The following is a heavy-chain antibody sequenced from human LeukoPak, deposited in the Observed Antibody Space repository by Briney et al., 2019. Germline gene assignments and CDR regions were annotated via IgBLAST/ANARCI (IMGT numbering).Heavy chain of an antibody. D-gene: IGHD2-8*01. J-gene: IGHJ4*02. V-gene: IGHV4-59*01. CDR1: GGSLSSYY. CDR3: ASNTLDCTNGVCYTGIFDY. CDR2: IYYSGGT. Sequence: SETLSLTCTVSGGSLSSYYWSWIRQPPGKGLEWIGYIYYSGGTNYKPSLKSRVIISVDTSKNQFSLKLSSVTAADTAVYYCASNTLDCTNGVCYTGIFDYWGQGTLVTVSS.